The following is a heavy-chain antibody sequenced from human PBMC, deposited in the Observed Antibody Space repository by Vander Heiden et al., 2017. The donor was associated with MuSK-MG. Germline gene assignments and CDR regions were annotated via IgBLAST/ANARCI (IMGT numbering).Heavy chain of an antibody. J-gene: IGHJ6*03. CDR3: ASGKLELRYYYYYMDV. CDR2: IIPILGIA. CDR1: GGTFSSYA. V-gene: IGHV1-69*10. Sequence: QVQLVQSGAEVKKPGSSVKVSCKASGGTFSSYAISWVRQAPGQGLEWMGGIIPILGIANYAQKFQGRVTITADKSTSTAYMELSSLRSEDTAVYYCASGKLELRYYYYYMDVWGKGTTVTVSS. D-gene: IGHD1-7*01.